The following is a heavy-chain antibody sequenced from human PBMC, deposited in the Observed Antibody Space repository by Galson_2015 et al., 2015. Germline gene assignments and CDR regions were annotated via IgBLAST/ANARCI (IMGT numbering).Heavy chain of an antibody. Sequence: SLRLSCAASGFTFRNYWMVWVRQTPEKGLQWVAKIKYDVSQTFYVDSVKGRFTISRDNAENSLDLQMNSPRADDTAVYYCARDANRGGEFDHSVQGTLVTVSS. CDR1: GFTFRNYW. J-gene: IGHJ4*02. CDR2: IKYDVSQT. V-gene: IGHV3-7*03. CDR3: ARDANRGGEFDH. D-gene: IGHD1-14*01.